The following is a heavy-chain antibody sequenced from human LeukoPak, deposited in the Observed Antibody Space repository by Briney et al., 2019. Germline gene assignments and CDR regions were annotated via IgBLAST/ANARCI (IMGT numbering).Heavy chain of an antibody. V-gene: IGHV1-2*04. CDR3: ARGSPHFDTVWGSPLWDI. J-gene: IGHJ3*02. CDR1: GYTFTGFY. CDR2: INPNSGGI. Sequence: GASVKVSCKASGYTFTGFYIHWVRQAPGQGLEWIGWINPNSGGINYAQKFQGWVIMTRDTSITAAYMELSRLRSDDTAVYYCARGSPHFDTVWGSPLWDIWGQGTVVTVSS. D-gene: IGHD3-16*01.